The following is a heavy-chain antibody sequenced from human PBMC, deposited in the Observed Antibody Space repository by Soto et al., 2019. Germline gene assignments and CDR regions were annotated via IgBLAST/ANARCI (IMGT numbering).Heavy chain of an antibody. CDR1: GGSFSAYS. V-gene: IGHV4-34*01. Sequence: QVQLQQWGAGLLKPSETLSLTCAVYGGSFSAYSWSWIRQSPGKGLEWIGEIHHSGSTNYKPSLNNRVSILVSPSRHQFSLLVTSVPAADTAVYYCASCGTRSSCQGNSFDHRRPATLVT. D-gene: IGHD1-7*01. CDR3: ASCGTRSSCQGNSFDH. CDR2: IHHSGST. J-gene: IGHJ4*02.